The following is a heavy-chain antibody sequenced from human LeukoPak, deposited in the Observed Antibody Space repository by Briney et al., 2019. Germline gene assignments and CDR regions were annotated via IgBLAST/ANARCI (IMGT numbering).Heavy chain of an antibody. J-gene: IGHJ4*02. V-gene: IGHV3-53*01. CDR2: IYSGGST. Sequence: GGSLRLSCAASGFTVSSNYMSWVRQAPGKGLEWVSVIYSGGSTYYADSVKGRFTISRDNSKNTLYLQMNSLRAEDTAVYYCARDPMDSSGWSFDYWGQGTLVTVSS. CDR1: GFTVSSNY. D-gene: IGHD6-19*01. CDR3: ARDPMDSSGWSFDY.